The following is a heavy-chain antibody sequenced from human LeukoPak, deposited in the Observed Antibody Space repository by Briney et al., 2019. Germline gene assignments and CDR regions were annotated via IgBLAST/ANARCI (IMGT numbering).Heavy chain of an antibody. Sequence: GGSLRLSCAASGFGISSFWMSWVRQAPGKGPEWVANIKQDGSQRHYVDSVKGRFTISRDNANNLLYLQMDSLRAEDTAVYYCARLGDNSGYYDYWGQGTLVTVSS. D-gene: IGHD3-22*01. CDR3: ARLGDNSGYYDY. V-gene: IGHV3-7*01. J-gene: IGHJ4*02. CDR1: GFGISSFW. CDR2: IKQDGSQR.